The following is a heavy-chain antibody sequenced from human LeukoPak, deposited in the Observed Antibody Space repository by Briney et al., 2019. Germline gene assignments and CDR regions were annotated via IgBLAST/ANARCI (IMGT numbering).Heavy chain of an antibody. CDR3: ARNMVGETTFDY. D-gene: IGHD2/OR15-2a*01. Sequence: KSSETLSLTCGVSGGSITNTNYWTWVRQPPGKGLEWIGEVNLQGSTNYNPSLMGRVAISVDTSENHISLQLTSVTAADTAVYYCARNMVGETTFDYWGQGTLVTVSS. V-gene: IGHV4-4*02. CDR1: GGSITNTNY. CDR2: VNLQGST. J-gene: IGHJ4*02.